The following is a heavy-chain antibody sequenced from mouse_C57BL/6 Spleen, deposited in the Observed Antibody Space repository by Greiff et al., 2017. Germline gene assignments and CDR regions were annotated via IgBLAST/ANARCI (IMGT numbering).Heavy chain of an antibody. J-gene: IGHJ3*01. CDR1: GYSFSSSW. CDR2: IYPGDGDT. V-gene: IGHV1-82*01. CDR3: STYYYGSPWFAY. Sequence: QVQLQQSGPELVKPGASVKISCKASGYSFSSSWMNWVKQRPGKGLEWIGRIYPGDGDTNYNGKFKGKATLTADKSSSTAYMQLSSLTSEDSAVYCCSTYYYGSPWFAYWGQGTLVTVSA. D-gene: IGHD1-1*01.